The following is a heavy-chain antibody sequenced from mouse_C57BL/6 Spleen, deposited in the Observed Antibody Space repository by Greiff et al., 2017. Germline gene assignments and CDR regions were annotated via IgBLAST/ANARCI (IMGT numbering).Heavy chain of an antibody. CDR1: GYTFTSYC. J-gene: IGHJ2*01. Sequence: QVQLQQSGAELVMPGASVKLSCKASGYTFTSYCIHWVKQRPGQGLEWIGEIDPSYSYTNYNQKFKGKSTLTVDKSSSTAYMQLSSLTSEDSAVYYCARGGLLHYFDYWGQGTTVTVSS. D-gene: IGHD1-1*01. CDR2: IDPSYSYT. CDR3: ARGGLLHYFDY. V-gene: IGHV1-69*01.